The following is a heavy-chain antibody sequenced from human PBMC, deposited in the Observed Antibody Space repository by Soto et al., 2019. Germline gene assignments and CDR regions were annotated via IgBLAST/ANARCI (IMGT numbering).Heavy chain of an antibody. D-gene: IGHD4-17*01. CDR1: GYTFTSYG. CDR3: ARIFLRNDGDYPSRAP. V-gene: IGHV1-18*01. Sequence: QVQLVQSGAEVKKPGASVKVSCKASGYTFTSYGISWVRQAPGQGLEWMGWISAYNCNTNYAQKLQGRVTMTTDTSTSTAYMELRSLRADDTAVYYCARIFLRNDGDYPSRAPWGQGTLVTVSS. CDR2: ISAYNCNT. J-gene: IGHJ5*02.